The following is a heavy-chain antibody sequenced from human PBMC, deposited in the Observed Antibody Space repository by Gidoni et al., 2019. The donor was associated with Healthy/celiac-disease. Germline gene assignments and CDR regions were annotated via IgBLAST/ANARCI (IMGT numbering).Heavy chain of an antibody. D-gene: IGHD3-10*01. CDR1: GFTVSSNY. J-gene: IGHJ4*02. CDR2: IYSGGSA. Sequence: EVQLVESGGGLVQPGGSLRLSCAASGFTVSSNYMSWVRQAPGKGLEWVSLIYSGGSAYYADSVKGRFTISRDNSKNTLYLKMNSLRADDTAVYDCARAPRGRLWFGDLKRFDYWGQGTLVTVSS. CDR3: ARAPRGRLWFGDLKRFDY. V-gene: IGHV3-66*01.